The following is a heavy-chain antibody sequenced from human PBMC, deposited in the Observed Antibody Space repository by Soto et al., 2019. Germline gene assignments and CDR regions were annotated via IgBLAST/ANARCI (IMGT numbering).Heavy chain of an antibody. CDR1: GGSITDYY. V-gene: IGHV4-59*01. J-gene: IGHJ2*01. D-gene: IGHD3-16*01. CDR2: GYHSVSI. CDR3: ARAFAGFGAYWYFDL. Sequence: SETLSLTCTVSGGSITDYYWSWIRQPPGKALEWIGYGYHSVSIHYNPSLKTRVTISVDTSENQFSLRLSSVTAADTAVYYCARAFAGFGAYWYFDLWGRGTPVTVSS.